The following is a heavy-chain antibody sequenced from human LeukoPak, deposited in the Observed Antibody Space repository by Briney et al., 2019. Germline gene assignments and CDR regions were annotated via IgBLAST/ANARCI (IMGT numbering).Heavy chain of an antibody. CDR3: AKSHVTTATGTGRYFDY. J-gene: IGHJ4*02. CDR1: GYTFTSCA. CDR2: ISAGSDVI. D-gene: IGHD3-9*01. V-gene: IGHV3-23*01. Sequence: GGSLRLSCAASGYTFTSCAMSWVRQAPGKGLEWVSAISAGSDVIYYADSVKGRFAITRDNSKNTVYLQMDSLRAEDTAVYYCAKSHVTTATGTGRYFDYWGQGTLVTVSS.